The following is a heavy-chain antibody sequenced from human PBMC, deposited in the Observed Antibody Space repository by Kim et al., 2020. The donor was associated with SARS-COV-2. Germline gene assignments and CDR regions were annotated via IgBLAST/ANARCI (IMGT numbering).Heavy chain of an antibody. V-gene: IGHV3-23*01. D-gene: IGHD2-21*01. J-gene: IGHJ4*02. CDR3: MKGGWGWIWDH. CDR1: GFTFTGHA. Sequence: GGSLRLSCRTSGFTFTGHAMSWVRQAPGKGLEWVSSIDGSDGTTYYVESVKGRFTISRDDSKNTLYLQMSALRGDDTAVYYCMKGGWGWIWDHWGQGTLVTVSS. CDR2: IDGSDGTT.